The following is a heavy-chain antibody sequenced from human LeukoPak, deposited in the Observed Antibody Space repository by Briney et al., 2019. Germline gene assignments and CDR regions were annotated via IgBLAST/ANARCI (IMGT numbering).Heavy chain of an antibody. J-gene: IGHJ4*02. D-gene: IGHD2-15*01. V-gene: IGHV1-2*02. CDR2: MYPKSGVT. CDR3: ARDPGYRQPDF. CDR1: GYTFTDYW. Sequence: GDSVKVSCKASGYTFTDYWLHWVRRAPGQGLEWMGGMYPKSGVTVYAQKLQGRVTLTGDTSISTAYMELSSLRSDDTAMYYCARDPGYRQPDFWGQGTLVTVPS.